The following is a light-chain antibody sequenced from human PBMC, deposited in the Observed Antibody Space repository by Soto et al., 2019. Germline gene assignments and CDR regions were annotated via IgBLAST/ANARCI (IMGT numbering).Light chain of an antibody. Sequence: DIQMTQSPSTLSASVGARVTITCRASQSISTWLAWYQQRPGKAPNLLIYKASSLESGVPSRFSGSGSGTEFTLTISSLQPDDFATYHCQQYESYPLTFGGGTKVEIK. CDR1: QSISTW. J-gene: IGKJ4*01. V-gene: IGKV1-5*03. CDR3: QQYESYPLT. CDR2: KAS.